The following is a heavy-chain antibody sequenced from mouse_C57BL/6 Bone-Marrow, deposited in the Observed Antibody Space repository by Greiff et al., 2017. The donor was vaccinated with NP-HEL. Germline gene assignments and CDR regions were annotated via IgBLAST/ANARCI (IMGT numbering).Heavy chain of an antibody. CDR2: IHPNSGST. CDR3: ASPVHYYSNGYYAMDY. J-gene: IGHJ4*01. D-gene: IGHD2-5*01. CDR1: GYTFTSYW. Sequence: QVQLQQPGAELVKPGASVKLSCKASGYTFTSYWMHWVKQRPGQGLEWIGMIHPNSGSTNYNEKFKSKATLTVDKSSSTAYMQLSSLTSEGSAVDYCASPVHYYSNGYYAMDYWGQGTSVTVSS. V-gene: IGHV1-64*01.